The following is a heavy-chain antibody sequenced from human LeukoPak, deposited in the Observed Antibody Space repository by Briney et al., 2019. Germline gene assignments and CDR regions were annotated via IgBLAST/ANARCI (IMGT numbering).Heavy chain of an antibody. J-gene: IGHJ3*02. CDR2: MNPNSGNT. Sequence: ASVKVSRKASGYTFTSYDINWVRQATGQGLEWMGWMNPNSGNTGYAQKFQGRVTMTRNTSISTAYMELSSLRSEDTAVYYCARNPRDFWSGYFNAFDIWGQGTMVTVSS. CDR1: GYTFTSYD. CDR3: ARNPRDFWSGYFNAFDI. D-gene: IGHD3-3*01. V-gene: IGHV1-8*01.